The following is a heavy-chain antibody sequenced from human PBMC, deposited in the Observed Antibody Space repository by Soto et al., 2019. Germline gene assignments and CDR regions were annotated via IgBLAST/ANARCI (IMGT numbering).Heavy chain of an antibody. D-gene: IGHD3-10*01. CDR2: ISYDGSNK. V-gene: IGHV3-30*18. Sequence: PGGSLRLSCAASGFTFSSYGMHWVRQAPGKGLEWVAVISYDGSNKYYADSVKGRFTISRDNSKNTLYLQMNSLRAEDTAVYYYANIISTRDYYYYGMDVWGQGTTVTVSS. J-gene: IGHJ6*02. CDR1: GFTFSSYG. CDR3: ANIISTRDYYYYGMDV.